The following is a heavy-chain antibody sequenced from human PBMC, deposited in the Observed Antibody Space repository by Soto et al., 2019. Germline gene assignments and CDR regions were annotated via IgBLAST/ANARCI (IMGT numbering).Heavy chain of an antibody. CDR3: ARGRLRCSSTSCYTGPGDAFDI. Sequence: SQPLSLPCAISGDSVSSNSAAWNWIRQSPSRGLAWLGRTYYRSKWYNDYAVSVKSRITINPDTSKNQFSLQLNSVTPEDTAVYYCARGRLRCSSTSCYTGPGDAFDIWGQGTMVTVSS. CDR1: GDSVSSNSAA. J-gene: IGHJ3*02. CDR2: TYYRSKWYN. D-gene: IGHD2-2*02. V-gene: IGHV6-1*01.